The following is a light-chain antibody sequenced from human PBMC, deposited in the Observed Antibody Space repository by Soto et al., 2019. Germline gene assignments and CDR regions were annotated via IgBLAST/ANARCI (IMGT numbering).Light chain of an antibody. V-gene: IGKV3-20*01. J-gene: IGKJ1*01. CDR2: HAS. Sequence: EIVLTQSPGTLSLSPGERATLSCRASQSVTSGYLAWYQQRADQAPRLLIYHASARVTGIPDRFSGSGSGTDFTLTISRLEPEDFAVYYCQQYGSSPRTFGRGTKVDIK. CDR3: QQYGSSPRT. CDR1: QSVTSGY.